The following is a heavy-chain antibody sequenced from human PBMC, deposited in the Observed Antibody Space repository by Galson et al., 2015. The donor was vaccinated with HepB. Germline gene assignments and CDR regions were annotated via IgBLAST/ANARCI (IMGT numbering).Heavy chain of an antibody. D-gene: IGHD3-22*01. CDR3: AKEDDSSGYYDC. CDR2: ISYDGSNK. V-gene: IGHV3-30*18. CDR1: GFTFSRYG. J-gene: IGHJ4*02. Sequence: SLRLACEASGFTFSRYGMHWVRQAPGKGLEWVAVISYDGSNKYYADSVKGRFTISRDNSKNTLYLQMNSPRPDDTAVYYCAKEDDSSGYYDCWGQGTLVTVSS.